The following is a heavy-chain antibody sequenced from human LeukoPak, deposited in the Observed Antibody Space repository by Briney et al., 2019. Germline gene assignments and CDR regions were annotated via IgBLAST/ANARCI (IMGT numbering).Heavy chain of an antibody. CDR1: GFTFSDRY. CDR2: ISPNADII. CDR3: VTESAWLFDY. D-gene: IGHD5-12*01. V-gene: IGHV3-11*04. J-gene: IGHJ4*02. Sequence: NPGGSLRLSCVAGGFTFSDRYMSWIRQAPGKGMEWVAYISPNADIIHYADSVKGRFTISRDNAKNALFLQVNSLRDEDTALYHCVTESAWLFDYWGQGTLVTVSS.